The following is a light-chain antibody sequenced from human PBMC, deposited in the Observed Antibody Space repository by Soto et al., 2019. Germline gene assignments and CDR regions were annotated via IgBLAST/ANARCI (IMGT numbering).Light chain of an antibody. V-gene: IGLV1-44*01. CDR2: TNN. Sequence: QSVLTQPPSASGTPGQRVTISCSGSSSNIGRENVNWYHQFPGTAPKLLIYTNNQRPSGVPDRFSGSKSGNTTSLTISGLQSEDEADYHCSSYAGSHTYEVFGGGTKLTVL. J-gene: IGLJ3*02. CDR3: SSYAGSHTYEV. CDR1: SSNIGREN.